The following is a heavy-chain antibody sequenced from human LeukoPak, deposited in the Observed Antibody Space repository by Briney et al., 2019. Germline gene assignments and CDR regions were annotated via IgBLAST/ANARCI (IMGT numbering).Heavy chain of an antibody. D-gene: IGHD3-10*01. CDR1: GGSFSGHY. V-gene: IGHV4-39*01. CDR3: ARHYGP. J-gene: IGHJ5*02. Sequence: SETLSLTCVVYGGSFSGHYWGWIRQPPGKGLEWIGSIYDSGSTYYNPSLKSRVTISVDTSKNQFSLKLNSVTAADTAVYYCARHYGPWGQGTLVTVSS. CDR2: IYDSGST.